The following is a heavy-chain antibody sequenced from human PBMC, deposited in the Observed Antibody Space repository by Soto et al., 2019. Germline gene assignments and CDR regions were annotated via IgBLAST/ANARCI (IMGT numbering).Heavy chain of an antibody. V-gene: IGHV1-18*01. CDR2: ISAYNGNT. CDR1: DYTFTSYG. D-gene: IGHD3-10*01. CDR3: ARVLGSGSYYYYYYMDV. Sequence: ASVKVSCKASDYTFTSYGISWVRQAPGQGLEWMGWISAYNGNTNYAQKLQGRVTMTTDTSTSTAYMELRSLRSDDTAVYYCARVLGSGSYYYYYYMDVXGKGTTVTVSS. J-gene: IGHJ6*03.